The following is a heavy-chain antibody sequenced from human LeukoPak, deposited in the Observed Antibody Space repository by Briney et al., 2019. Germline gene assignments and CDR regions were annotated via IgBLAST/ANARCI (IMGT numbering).Heavy chain of an antibody. CDR3: ARIVCSSTSCYFDY. D-gene: IGHD2-2*01. Sequence: SGTLSHTCTGCGVSISSYYWSWIRQPPGKGLEWIGYISYSGSTNYNPSLKSRVTISVDTSKNQFSLKLSSVTAADPAVYYCARIVCSSTSCYFDYWGQGTLVTVSS. V-gene: IGHV4-59*01. J-gene: IGHJ4*02. CDR1: GVSISSYY. CDR2: ISYSGST.